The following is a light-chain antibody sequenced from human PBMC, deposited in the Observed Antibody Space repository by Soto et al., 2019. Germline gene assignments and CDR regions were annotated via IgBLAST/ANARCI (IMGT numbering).Light chain of an antibody. CDR1: SSDVGGYNY. CDR3: SSYVRSPTLV. V-gene: IGLV2-14*01. Sequence: QSALTQPASVSGSPGQSITISCTGTSSDVGGYNYVCWYQQHPGKAPKLMIYEVNNRPSGISNRFSGSKSGNTASLTISGLQSEDEADYYCSSYVRSPTLVFGGGTKLTVL. CDR2: EVN. J-gene: IGLJ2*01.